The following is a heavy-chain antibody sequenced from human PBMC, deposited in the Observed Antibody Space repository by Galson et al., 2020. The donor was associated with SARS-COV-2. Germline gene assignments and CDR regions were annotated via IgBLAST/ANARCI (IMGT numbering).Heavy chain of an antibody. D-gene: IGHD6-13*01. J-gene: IGHJ1*01. CDR1: GFTFSSYA. CDR3: ARDSDPYSSSWFVYFQH. CDR2: ISYDGSNK. V-gene: IGHV3-30-3*01. Sequence: GESLKISCAASGFTFSSYAMHWVRQAPGKGLEWVAVISYDGSNKYYADSVKGRFTISRDNSKNTLYLQMNSLRAEDTAVYYCARDSDPYSSSWFVYFQHWGQGTLVTVSS.